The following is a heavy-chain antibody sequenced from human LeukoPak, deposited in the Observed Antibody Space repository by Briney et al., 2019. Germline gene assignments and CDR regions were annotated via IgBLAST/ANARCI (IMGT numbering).Heavy chain of an antibody. D-gene: IGHD3-16*01. J-gene: IGHJ6*02. Sequence: GGSLRLSCAASGFTFNSYSMNWVRQAPGKGLEWVSSISSSSSYIYYADSVKGRFTISRDNAKNSLYLQMNSLRAEDTAVYYCARVWDYYGMDVWGQGTTVTVSS. CDR2: ISSSSSYI. V-gene: IGHV3-21*01. CDR1: GFTFNSYS. CDR3: ARVWDYYGMDV.